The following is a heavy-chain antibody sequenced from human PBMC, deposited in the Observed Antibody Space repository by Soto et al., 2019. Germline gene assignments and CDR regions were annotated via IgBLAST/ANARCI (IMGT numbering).Heavy chain of an antibody. D-gene: IGHD3-3*01. J-gene: IGHJ5*02. CDR1: GGSITTDY. V-gene: IGHV4-59*01. CDR2: IYYSGRA. Sequence: SETLSLTCTVSGGSITTDYWSWIRQPPGKGLEWIGYIYYSGRANYNPSLKSRVTISIDTSNNHFSLNLTSVTATDSAVYFCARTIFGGLNWFDPWGQGTLVTVSS. CDR3: ARTIFGGLNWFDP.